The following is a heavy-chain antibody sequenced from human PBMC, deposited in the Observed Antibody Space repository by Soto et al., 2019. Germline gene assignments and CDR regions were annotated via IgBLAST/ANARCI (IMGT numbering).Heavy chain of an antibody. CDR2: INPSGGST. CDR3: AREPVVVITYYYYYGMDV. Sequence: GASVKVSCKASGYTFTSYYMHWVRQAPGQGLERMGIINPSGGSTSYAQKIQGRVTMTRDTSTSTVYMELSSLRSEDTAVYYCAREPVVVITYYYYYGMDVWGQGTTVTVSS. J-gene: IGHJ6*02. V-gene: IGHV1-46*01. CDR1: GYTFTSYY. D-gene: IGHD3-22*01.